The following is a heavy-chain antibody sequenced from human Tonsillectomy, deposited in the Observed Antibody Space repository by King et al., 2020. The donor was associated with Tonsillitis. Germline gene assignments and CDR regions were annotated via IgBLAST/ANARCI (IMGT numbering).Heavy chain of an antibody. D-gene: IGHD3-22*01. V-gene: IGHV2-26*01. J-gene: IGHJ3*02. CDR2: IFSNDEK. CDR3: ARMPTADSSGYYPDALDI. CDR1: GFSLSNAKMG. Sequence: TLKESGPVLLKPTETLTLTCTVSGFSLSNAKMGVSWIRQPPGKALEWLAHIFSNDEKSYSTSLKSRLTISKDTSKSQVVLTMTNMDPVDTATYYCARMPTADSSGYYPDALDIWGQGTMVTVSS.